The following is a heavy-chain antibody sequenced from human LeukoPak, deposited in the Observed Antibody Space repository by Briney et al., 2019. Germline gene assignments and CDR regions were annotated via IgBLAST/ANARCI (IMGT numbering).Heavy chain of an antibody. Sequence: PGGSLRLSCAASGFTFDDYAMHWVRQAPGKGLEWVSGISWNSGSIGYADSVKGRFTISRDNAKNSLYLQMNSLRAEDTALYYCAKATQTNSGRKNKGGYYYYYGMDVWGQGTTVTVSS. D-gene: IGHD2/OR15-2a*01. CDR1: GFTFDDYA. CDR2: ISWNSGSI. CDR3: AKATQTNSGRKNKGGYYYYYGMDV. V-gene: IGHV3-9*01. J-gene: IGHJ6*02.